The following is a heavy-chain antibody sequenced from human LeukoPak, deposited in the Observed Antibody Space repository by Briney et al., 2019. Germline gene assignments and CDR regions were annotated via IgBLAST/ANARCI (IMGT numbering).Heavy chain of an antibody. J-gene: IGHJ5*02. CDR1: GFSLSTSGVG. CDR2: IYWNDDK. V-gene: IGHV2-5*01. CDR3: AHRLSYYDILTGYYEGWFDP. D-gene: IGHD3-9*01. Sequence: ESGPTLVKPTQTLTLTCTFSGFSLSTSGVGVGWIRQPPGKALEWLALIYWNDDKRYSPSLKSRLTITKDTSKNQVVLTMTNMDPVDTATYYCAHRLSYYDILTGYYEGWFDPWGQGTLVTVSS.